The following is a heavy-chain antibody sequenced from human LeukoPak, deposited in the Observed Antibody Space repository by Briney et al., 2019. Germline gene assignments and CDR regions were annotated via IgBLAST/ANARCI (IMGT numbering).Heavy chain of an antibody. Sequence: GGSLRLSCGASGFSISRYWMSWVRQAPGTGLEWVANIKEDGSEKYYVDSVKGRFTISRDNAKNSLYLQMNSLRADDTAVYYCARFNSYGVNWFDPWGQGTLVTVSS. CDR2: IKEDGSEK. J-gene: IGHJ5*02. V-gene: IGHV3-7*03. D-gene: IGHD4-17*01. CDR1: GFSISRYW. CDR3: ARFNSYGVNWFDP.